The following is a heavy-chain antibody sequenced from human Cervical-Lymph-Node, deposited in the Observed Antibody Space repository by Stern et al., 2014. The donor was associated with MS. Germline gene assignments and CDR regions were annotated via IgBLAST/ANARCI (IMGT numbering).Heavy chain of an antibody. J-gene: IGHJ6*02. CDR3: ARQEGYRWPPGGMDV. Sequence: QVQLQESGPGLVKPSETLSLTCSVSGGSISSSSHYWGWIRQPPGKGLEWIGNIYYSGTTYYNPSLKSRVPISVDTSKNQFSLGLPSVTAADTAVYYCARQEGYRWPPGGMDVWGQGTTVTVSS. D-gene: IGHD5-24*01. CDR2: IYYSGTT. V-gene: IGHV4-39*01. CDR1: GGSISSSSHY.